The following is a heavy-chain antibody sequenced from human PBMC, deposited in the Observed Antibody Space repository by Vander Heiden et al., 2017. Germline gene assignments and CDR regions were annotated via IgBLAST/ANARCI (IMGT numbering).Heavy chain of an antibody. CDR1: GFTFSSYG. CDR3: AKDRGFEDLWNPSDY. D-gene: IGHD1-1*01. J-gene: IGHJ4*02. V-gene: IGHV3-30*18. Sequence: QVQLVEFGGGVVQPGRSLRLPWAASGFTFSSYGMHWVRQAPGKGLEWVAVISYDGSNKYYADSVKGRFTISRDNSKNTLYLQMNSLRAEDTAVYYCAKDRGFEDLWNPSDYWGQGTLVTVSS. CDR2: ISYDGSNK.